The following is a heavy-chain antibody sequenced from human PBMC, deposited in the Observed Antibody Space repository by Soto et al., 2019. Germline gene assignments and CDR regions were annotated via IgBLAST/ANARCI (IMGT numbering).Heavy chain of an antibody. CDR3: AGDPAREIFGVVILGY. CDR2: INAGNGNT. Sequence: ASVKVSCKASGYTFTSYAIHWVRQAPGQRLEWMGWINAGNGNTKYSQKFQGRVTITRDTSASTAYMELSSLRSEDTAVYYCAGDPAREIFGVVILGYWGQGTLVTVSS. CDR1: GYTFTSYA. D-gene: IGHD3-3*01. V-gene: IGHV1-3*01. J-gene: IGHJ4*02.